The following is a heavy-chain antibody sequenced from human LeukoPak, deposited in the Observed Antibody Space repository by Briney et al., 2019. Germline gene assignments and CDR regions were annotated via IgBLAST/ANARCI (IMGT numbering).Heavy chain of an antibody. J-gene: IGHJ4*02. V-gene: IGHV3-23*01. CDR3: AKYLRSGSYYDY. Sequence: GGSLRLSCAASGFTFINYAMSWVRQAPGKGLEWVSAISGSGGSTYYADSVKGRLTISRDNSKNTLYLQMNSLRAEDTAVYYCAKYLRSGSYYDYWGRGTLVTVSS. CDR2: ISGSGGST. D-gene: IGHD1-26*01. CDR1: GFTFINYA.